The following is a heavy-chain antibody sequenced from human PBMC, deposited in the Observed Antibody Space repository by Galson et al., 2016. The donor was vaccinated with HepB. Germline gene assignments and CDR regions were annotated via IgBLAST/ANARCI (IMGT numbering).Heavy chain of an antibody. J-gene: IGHJ3*02. Sequence: QSGAEVKKPGESLKISCQGSGYSFTTYWIGWVRQRPGKGREWVGFVYPDDSETRYSPGLEGQATISVDKSIRTTYLHWKTLKASDSAMYYCARPRQTYNPLDGFDIWGQGTLVTVSS. D-gene: IGHD1-1*01. CDR1: GYSFTTYW. V-gene: IGHV5-51*01. CDR3: ARPRQTYNPLDGFDI. CDR2: VYPDDSET.